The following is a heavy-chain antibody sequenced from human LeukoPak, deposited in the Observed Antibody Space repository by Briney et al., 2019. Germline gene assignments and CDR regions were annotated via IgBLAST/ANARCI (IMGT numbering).Heavy chain of an antibody. CDR2: IYYSGST. CDR3: ARGMTYYDFWSGYYMWYYFDY. D-gene: IGHD3-3*01. Sequence: SETLSLTCTVSGGSISSHYWSWIRQPPGKGLEWIGYIYYSGSTNYNPPLKSRVTISVDTSKNQFSLKLSSVTAADPAVYYCARGMTYYDFWSGYYMWYYFDYWGQGTLVTVSS. J-gene: IGHJ4*02. V-gene: IGHV4-59*11. CDR1: GGSISSHY.